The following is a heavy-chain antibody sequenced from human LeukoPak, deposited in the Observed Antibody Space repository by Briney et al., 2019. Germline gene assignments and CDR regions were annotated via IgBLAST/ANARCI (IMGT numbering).Heavy chain of an antibody. V-gene: IGHV3-30*18. J-gene: IGHJ3*02. CDR3: AKSQSGSVDAFDI. CDR2: ISYDGSNK. D-gene: IGHD3-10*01. Sequence: GRSLRLSCAASGFTFSSYGIHWVRQAPGKGLEWVAVISYDGSNKYYADSVKGRFTISRDNSKNTQYLQMNSLRAEDTSLYYCAKSQSGSVDAFDIWGQGTMVTVSS. CDR1: GFTFSSYG.